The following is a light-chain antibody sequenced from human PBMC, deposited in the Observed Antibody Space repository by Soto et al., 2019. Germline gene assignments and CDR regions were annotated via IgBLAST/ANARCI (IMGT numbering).Light chain of an antibody. Sequence: QPVLTQSPSASASPGATVTLTCTLSSGHISYAIAWHQQQPEKGPRYLMKLNSDGSHRKGDGIPDRVSGSSSGAERSLTSPSLQSEDEADYYCQTWGTGIRVFGGGTQLTVL. CDR1: SGHISYA. CDR2: LNSDGSH. CDR3: QTWGTGIRV. J-gene: IGLJ3*02. V-gene: IGLV4-69*01.